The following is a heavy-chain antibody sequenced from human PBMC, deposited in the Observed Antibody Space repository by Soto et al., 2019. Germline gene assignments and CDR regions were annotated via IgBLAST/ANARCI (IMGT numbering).Heavy chain of an antibody. Sequence: ESGGGLVQPGRSLRLSCAVSGFNFGNYAMHWVRQAPGKGLEWVAAINWNSDKVAYAGSVLGRFTIFRDSAKNSLHLQMNDLTTEDTALYYCAKDIGGTPYYIDSWGQGVLVTVSS. CDR3: AKDIGGTPYYIDS. CDR1: GFNFGNYA. J-gene: IGHJ4*02. CDR2: INWNSDKV. D-gene: IGHD6-25*01. V-gene: IGHV3-9*01.